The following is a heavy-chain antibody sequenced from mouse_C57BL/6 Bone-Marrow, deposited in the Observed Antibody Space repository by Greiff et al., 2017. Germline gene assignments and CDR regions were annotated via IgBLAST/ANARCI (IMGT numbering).Heavy chain of an antibody. CDR2: IYPGDGDT. D-gene: IGHD1-1*01. V-gene: IGHV1-80*01. CDR1: GYAFSSSW. Sequence: QVQLQQSGAELVKPGASVKISCKASGYAFSSSWMNWVKQRPGKGLEWIGQIYPGDGDTNYNGKFKGKATLTADKSSSTAYMQLSSLTSEDSAVYFCARWGITTVVAKGYWFDCWGQGTTLTVSS. J-gene: IGHJ2*01. CDR3: ARWGITTVVAKGYWFDC.